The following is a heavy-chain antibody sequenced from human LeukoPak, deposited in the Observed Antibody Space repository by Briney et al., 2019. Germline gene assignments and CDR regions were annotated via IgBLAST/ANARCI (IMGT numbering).Heavy chain of an antibody. CDR3: SSLPGGFWSGYFDY. Sequence: GGSLRLSCRTSGFTFGEYAMSWVRQAPGKGLEWVGLIRSKGYGGTTEYAASVKDRFTISRDDSKSIAYLQMDSLKTEDTAVYYYSSLPGGFWSGYFDYWGQGTLVTVSS. CDR1: GFTFGEYA. D-gene: IGHD3-3*01. V-gene: IGHV3-49*04. CDR2: IRSKGYGGTT. J-gene: IGHJ4*02.